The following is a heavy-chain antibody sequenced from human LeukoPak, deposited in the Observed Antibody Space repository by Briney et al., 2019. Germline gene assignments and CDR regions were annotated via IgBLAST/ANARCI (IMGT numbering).Heavy chain of an antibody. D-gene: IGHD6-19*01. CDR3: ARVAIALADFAY. V-gene: IGHV3-23*01. Sequence: GGSLRLSCVASGFTFRTYVMSWVRQAPGKGLEWVSVISGSGDITYYADSVKGRFTISRDNSKNTLYLQMNSLRAEDTAVYYCARVAIALADFAYWGQGTLVTVSP. CDR2: ISGSGDIT. J-gene: IGHJ4*02. CDR1: GFTFRTYV.